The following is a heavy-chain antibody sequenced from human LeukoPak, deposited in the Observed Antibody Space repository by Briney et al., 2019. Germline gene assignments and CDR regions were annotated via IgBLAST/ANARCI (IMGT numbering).Heavy chain of an antibody. CDR2: IYYSGSS. CDR3: ARGGSTPFDY. V-gene: IGHV4-39*01. CDR1: GGPISSTNYY. J-gene: IGHJ4*02. Sequence: PSETLSLTCTVSGGPISSTNYYWGWIRQPPGKRPEWIGNIYYSGSSYYNPSLQSRGTISVDSSKNQFSLKLSSVTAADTAVYYCARGGSTPFDYWGQGTLVTVSS. D-gene: IGHD2-15*01.